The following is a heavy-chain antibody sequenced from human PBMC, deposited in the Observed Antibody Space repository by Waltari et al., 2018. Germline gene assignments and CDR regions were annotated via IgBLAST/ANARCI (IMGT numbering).Heavy chain of an antibody. CDR3: ATYVGASIGTAAFDV. V-gene: IGHV4-39*01. CDR1: GGSIISNRHY. Sequence: QLHLQEAGTGLVKPSETLSLTCSVPGGSIISNRHYWAWIRQPPGKGLEWTATISYTGTTYYNPSLRSRVTISVDMAKNQFSLKLTSVTPADTAVYYCATYVGASIGTAAFDVWGQGTMVTVSS. D-gene: IGHD3-16*01. J-gene: IGHJ3*01. CDR2: ISYTGTT.